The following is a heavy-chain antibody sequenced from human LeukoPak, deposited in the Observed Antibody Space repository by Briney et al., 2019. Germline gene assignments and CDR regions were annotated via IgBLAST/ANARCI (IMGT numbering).Heavy chain of an antibody. Sequence: ASVKVSCKASGYTFTGYYMHWVRQAPGQGLEWMGIINPSGGSTSYAQKFQGRVTMTRDTSTSTVYMELSSLRSEDTAVYYCARARVINIVVVPAAIVPPGNYYFDYWGQGTLVTVSS. CDR3: ARARVINIVVVPAAIVPPGNYYFDY. D-gene: IGHD2-2*01. CDR2: INPSGGST. J-gene: IGHJ4*02. CDR1: GYTFTGYY. V-gene: IGHV1-46*01.